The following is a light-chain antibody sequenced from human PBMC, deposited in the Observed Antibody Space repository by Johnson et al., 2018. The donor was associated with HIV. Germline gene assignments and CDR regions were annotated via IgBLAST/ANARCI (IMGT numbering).Light chain of an antibody. CDR2: ENN. Sequence: QAVLTQPPSVSAAPGQRVTISCSGSSSDMGNYAVSWYQQLPGTAPKLLIYENNKRPSGIADRFSGSKSGTSATLGITGLQTGDEADYYCGTWDSSLRVGFFGTGTKVTVL. CDR1: SSDMGNYA. V-gene: IGLV1-51*02. CDR3: GTWDSSLRVGF. J-gene: IGLJ1*01.